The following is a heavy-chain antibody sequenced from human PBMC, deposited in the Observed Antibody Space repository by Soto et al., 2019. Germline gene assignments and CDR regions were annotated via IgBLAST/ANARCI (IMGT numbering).Heavy chain of an antibody. CDR3: ARWLGYGPHFDY. V-gene: IGHV4-30-4*01. CDR1: GGSINSGDDY. J-gene: IGHJ4*02. Sequence: SETMSLTCTVSGGSINSGDDYWSWIRQPPGKGLEWIGYIYYSGSTYYNPSLKSRVTISVDTSKNQFSLKLSSVTAADTAVYYCARWLGYGPHFDYWGQGTLVTSPQ. CDR2: IYYSGST. D-gene: IGHD5-12*01.